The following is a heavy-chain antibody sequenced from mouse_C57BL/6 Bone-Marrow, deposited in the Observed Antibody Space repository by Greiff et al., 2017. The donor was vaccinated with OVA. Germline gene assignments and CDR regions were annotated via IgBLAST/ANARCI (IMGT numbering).Heavy chain of an antibody. V-gene: IGHV3-6*01. CDR1: GYSITSGYY. D-gene: IGHD2-2*01. CDR3: ARYGYGKAY. CDR2: IGYDGSN. Sequence: DVQLQESGPGLVKPSQSLSLTCSVTGYSITSGYYWNWIRQFPGNKLEWMGYIGYDGSNNYNPSLKNLISITRDTSKNQFFLKLNSVTTEDTATYYCARYGYGKAYWGQGTLVTVSA. J-gene: IGHJ3*01.